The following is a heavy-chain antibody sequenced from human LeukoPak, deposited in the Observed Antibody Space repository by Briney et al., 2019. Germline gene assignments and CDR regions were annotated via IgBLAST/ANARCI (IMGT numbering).Heavy chain of an antibody. Sequence: PSETLSLTCTVSGGSISSYYWSWIRQPPGKGLEWIGYIYYSASTNYNPSLKSRVTISVDTSKNQFSLKLSSVTAADTAVYYCARLRSQASGYSSGWYSGVDNWGQGTLVTVSS. CDR2: IYYSAST. V-gene: IGHV4-59*08. CDR3: ARLRSQASGYSSGWYSGVDN. J-gene: IGHJ4*02. D-gene: IGHD6-19*01. CDR1: GGSISSYY.